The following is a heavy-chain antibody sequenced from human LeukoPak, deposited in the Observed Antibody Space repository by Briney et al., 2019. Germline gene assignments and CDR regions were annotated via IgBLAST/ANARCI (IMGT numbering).Heavy chain of an antibody. CDR2: IYYSGST. V-gene: IGHV4-59*01. CDR1: GGSISSYY. J-gene: IGHJ5*02. CDR3: ARVHKGWFDP. Sequence: SSETLSLTCTVSGGSISSYYWSWIRQPPGKGLEWIGYIYYSGSTNYNPSLTSRVTISVDTSKNQFSLKLSSVTAADTAVYYCARVHKGWFDPWGQGTLVTVSS.